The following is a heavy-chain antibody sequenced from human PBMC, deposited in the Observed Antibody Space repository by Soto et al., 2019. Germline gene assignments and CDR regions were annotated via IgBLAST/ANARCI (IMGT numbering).Heavy chain of an antibody. CDR1: VGRFSTYT. Sequence: SVKVTWKASVGRFSTYTMTWVRQAPGQGLEWMGRIIPIIGIINYAQKFQGRVTISADKFTGTAYMELTGLRAEDTAVYYCAKGFGNYWAFDYWGQGTLVTVSS. J-gene: IGHJ4*02. D-gene: IGHD1-26*01. V-gene: IGHV1-69*02. CDR3: AKGFGNYWAFDY. CDR2: IIPIIGII.